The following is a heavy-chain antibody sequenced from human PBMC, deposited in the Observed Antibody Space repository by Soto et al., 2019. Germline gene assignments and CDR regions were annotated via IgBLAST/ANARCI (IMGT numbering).Heavy chain of an antibody. V-gene: IGHV3-23*01. J-gene: IGHJ4*02. CDR3: ARRSSGWYFDY. CDR1: GFTFSSYA. CDR2: ISGSGGST. Sequence: EVQVLESGGGLVQPGGSLRLSCAASGFTFSSYAMNWVRQAPGKGLEWVSVISGSGGSTYYADSVKGRFTISRDNSKNTLYLQMNSLRAEDPAVCYCARRSSGWYFDYWGQGTLVTVSS. D-gene: IGHD6-19*01.